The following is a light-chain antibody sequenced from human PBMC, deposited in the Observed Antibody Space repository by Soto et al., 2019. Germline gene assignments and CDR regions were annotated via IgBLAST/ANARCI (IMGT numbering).Light chain of an antibody. V-gene: IGKV3-15*01. Sequence: EIVLTQSPATLSVSPGERATLSCRASQNIDNKLVWYQQKPGQAPSLLLSNAVTRAPGIPASFSGSGFGTEFTLTISSLQPEDFAIYYCQQYKSWWPITFGQGTRLEI. CDR1: QNIDNK. CDR3: QQYKSWWPIT. CDR2: NAV. J-gene: IGKJ5*01.